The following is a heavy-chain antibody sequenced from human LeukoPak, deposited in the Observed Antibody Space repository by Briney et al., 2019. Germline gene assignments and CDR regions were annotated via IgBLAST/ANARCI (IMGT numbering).Heavy chain of an antibody. J-gene: IGHJ4*02. D-gene: IGHD1-26*01. CDR1: GYPFTSYG. V-gene: IGHV1-18*01. CDR2: ISAYNGNT. CDR3: AREVPLSGSYNV. Sequence: GASVKVSCKATGYPFTSYGISWVRQAPGQGLEWMGWISAYNGNTNYAQKLQGRVTMTTDTSTSTAYMELRSLRSDDTAVYFCAREVPLSGSYNVWGQGTLVTVSS.